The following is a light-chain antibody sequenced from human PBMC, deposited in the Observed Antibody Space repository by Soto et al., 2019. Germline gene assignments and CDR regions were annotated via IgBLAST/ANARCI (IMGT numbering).Light chain of an antibody. CDR2: GNT. V-gene: IGLV1-40*01. CDR3: QSCDGSLSGSGV. Sequence: QSVLTQPPSVSGAPGQRVTISCTGSNSNIGAGYDVHWYQQLPGRAPKLLIYGNTNRPSGVPDRFSGSKSGTSASLAITGLQAEDEADYYCQSCDGSLSGSGVFGGGTQLTVL. CDR1: NSNIGAGYD. J-gene: IGLJ2*01.